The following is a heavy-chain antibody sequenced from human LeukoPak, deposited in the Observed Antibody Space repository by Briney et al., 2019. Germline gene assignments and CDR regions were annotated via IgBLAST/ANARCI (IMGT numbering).Heavy chain of an antibody. J-gene: IGHJ5*02. Sequence: GASVKVSCKASGYTFTSYAMHWVRQAPGQRLEWMGWINAGNGNTKYSQEFQGRVTITRDTSASTAYMELSSLRSEDTAVYYCARMDHHGGRDNWFDPWGQGTLVTVSS. D-gene: IGHD2-15*01. CDR2: INAGNGNT. V-gene: IGHV1-3*03. CDR1: GYTFTSYA. CDR3: ARMDHHGGRDNWFDP.